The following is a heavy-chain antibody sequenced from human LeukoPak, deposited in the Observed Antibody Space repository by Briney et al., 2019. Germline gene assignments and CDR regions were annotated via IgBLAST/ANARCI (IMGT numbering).Heavy chain of an antibody. CDR3: ARDVEYSYGTGHNWFDP. Sequence: GGSLRLSCAASGFTFSSYAMHWVRQAPGKGLEWVAVISYDGSNKYYADSVKGRFTISRDNSKNTLYLQMNSLRAEDTAVYYCARDVEYSYGTGHNWFDPWGQGTLVTVPS. CDR1: GFTFSSYA. V-gene: IGHV3-30*01. CDR2: ISYDGSNK. D-gene: IGHD5-18*01. J-gene: IGHJ5*02.